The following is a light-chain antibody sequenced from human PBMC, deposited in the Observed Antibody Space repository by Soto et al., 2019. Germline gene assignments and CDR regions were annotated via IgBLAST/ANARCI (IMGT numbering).Light chain of an antibody. CDR1: QIVDSN. V-gene: IGKV3D-15*01. CDR3: QQYDNWPLT. J-gene: IGKJ4*01. Sequence: EIVMTQSPATLSVSPVERATLSFRASQIVDSNLAWYQQKPGQAPRLLIFGASTRATGIPARFSGSGSGTDFTLTISSLQSEDFGVYFCQQYDNWPLTFGGGTKVDI. CDR2: GAS.